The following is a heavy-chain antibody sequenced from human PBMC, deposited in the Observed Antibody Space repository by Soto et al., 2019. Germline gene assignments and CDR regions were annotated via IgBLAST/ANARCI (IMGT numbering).Heavy chain of an antibody. Sequence: QVQLVESGGGVVQPGTSLRLSCAASGFTFSSYAMHWVRQAPGKGLEWVAVISYDGSNKYYADSVKGRFTISRDNSKNTLYLQMNSLRAEDTAVYYCARGGYYDSSGPHAFDIWGQGTMVTVSS. CDR1: GFTFSSYA. J-gene: IGHJ3*02. D-gene: IGHD3-22*01. V-gene: IGHV3-30-3*01. CDR2: ISYDGSNK. CDR3: ARGGYYDSSGPHAFDI.